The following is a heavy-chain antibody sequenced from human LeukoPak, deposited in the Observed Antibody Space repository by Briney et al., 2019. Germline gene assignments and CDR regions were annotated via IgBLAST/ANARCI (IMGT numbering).Heavy chain of an antibody. D-gene: IGHD1-7*01. J-gene: IGHJ4*02. CDR2: IYPNTGGT. CDR3: ARENWYYDY. V-gene: IGHV1-2*06. CDR1: GYSFTNYH. Sequence: GASVKVSCNTSGYSFTNYHMHWVRLAPGQGLEWMGHIYPNTGGTSYAQRFQGRVTMISDTSVSTVYMELSSLISDDTAAYYCARENWYYDYWGQGTLVTVSS.